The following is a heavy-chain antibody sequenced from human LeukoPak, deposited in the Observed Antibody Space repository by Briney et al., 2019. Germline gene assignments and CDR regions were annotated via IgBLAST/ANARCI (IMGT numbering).Heavy chain of an antibody. Sequence: GGSLRLSCAASGFIFSQYSINWVRQAPGKGLEWVSVIYSGGSTYYADSVKGRFTISGDNSKNTLYLQMNSLRAEDTAVYYCARDGYPWYFDYWGQGTLVTVSS. J-gene: IGHJ4*02. CDR2: IYSGGST. D-gene: IGHD5-12*01. CDR1: GFIFSQYS. CDR3: ARDGYPWYFDY. V-gene: IGHV3-53*01.